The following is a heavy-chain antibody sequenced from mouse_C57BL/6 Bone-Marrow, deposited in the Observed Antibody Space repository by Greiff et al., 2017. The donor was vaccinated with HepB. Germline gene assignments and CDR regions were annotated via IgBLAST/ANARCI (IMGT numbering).Heavy chain of an antibody. V-gene: IGHV7-3*01. CDR2: IRNKANGYTT. CDR1: GFTFTDYY. CDR3: ARFWGGTGYFDV. J-gene: IGHJ1*03. Sequence: EVKLVESGGGLVQPGGSLSLSCAASGFTFTDYYMSWVRQPPGKALEWLGFIRNKANGYTTEYSASVKGRFTISRDNSQSILYLQMNALRAEDSATYYCARFWGGTGYFDVWGTGTTVTVSS.